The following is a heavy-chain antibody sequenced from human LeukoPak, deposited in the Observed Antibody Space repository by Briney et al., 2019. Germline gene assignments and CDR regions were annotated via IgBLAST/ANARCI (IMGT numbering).Heavy chain of an antibody. CDR1: GGSFSGYY. Sequence: PSETLSLTCAVYGGSFSGYYWSWIRQPPGKGLEWIGETNHSGSTNYNPSLKSRVTISVDTSKNQFSLKLSSVTAADTAVYYCARGVRAGYWVYWGQGTLVTVSS. J-gene: IGHJ4*02. V-gene: IGHV4-34*01. CDR2: TNHSGST. D-gene: IGHD3-22*01. CDR3: ARGVRAGYWVY.